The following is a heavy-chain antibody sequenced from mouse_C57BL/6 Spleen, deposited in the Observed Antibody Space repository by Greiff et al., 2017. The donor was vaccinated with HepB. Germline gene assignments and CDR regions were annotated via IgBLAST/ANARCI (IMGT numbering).Heavy chain of an antibody. CDR1: GYTFTDYN. V-gene: IGHV1-22*01. J-gene: IGHJ1*03. D-gene: IGHD2-3*01. CDR3: ARRLLQGYFDV. Sequence: EVQRVESGPELVKPGASVKMSCKASGYTFTDYNMHWVKQSHGKSLEWIGYINPNNGGTSYNQKFKGKATLTVNKSSSTAYMELRSLTSEDSAVYYCARRLLQGYFDVWGTGTTVTVSS. CDR2: INPNNGGT.